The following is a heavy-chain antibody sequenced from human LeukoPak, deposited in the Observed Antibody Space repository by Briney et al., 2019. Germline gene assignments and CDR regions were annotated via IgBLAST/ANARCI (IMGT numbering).Heavy chain of an antibody. CDR2: ISSSSSYI. CDR1: GFTFSSYS. CDR3: ARVRYYGSGSYPSGYFDY. Sequence: GGSLRLSCAASGFTFSSYSMNWVRQAPGKGLEWVSSISSSSSYIYYADSVKGRFTISRDNAKNSLYLQMNSLRAEDTAVYYCARVRYYGSGSYPSGYFDYWGQGTLVTVSS. J-gene: IGHJ4*02. D-gene: IGHD3-10*01. V-gene: IGHV3-21*01.